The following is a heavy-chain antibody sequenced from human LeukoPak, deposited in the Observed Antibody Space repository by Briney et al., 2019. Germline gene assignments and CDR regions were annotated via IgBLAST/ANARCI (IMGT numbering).Heavy chain of an antibody. Sequence: GGSLRLSCAASGFSLSSFQMNWVRQAPGKGLEWISYISDSGTTEYYADSVKGRFTISRDNAKNSLYLQMNSLTGDDTALYYCARDGTTNRYNWFDSWGQGTLVTVSS. V-gene: IGHV3-48*03. J-gene: IGHJ5*01. CDR3: ARDGTTNRYNWFDS. CDR2: ISDSGTTE. CDR1: GFSLSSFQ. D-gene: IGHD2-8*01.